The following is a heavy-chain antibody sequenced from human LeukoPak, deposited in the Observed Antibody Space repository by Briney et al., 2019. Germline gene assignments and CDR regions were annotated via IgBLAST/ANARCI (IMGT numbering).Heavy chain of an antibody. Sequence: GASVKVSCKASGYTFTSYAMHWVRQAPGQRLEWMGWSNAGNGNTKYSQEFQGRVTITRDTSASTAYMELSSLRSGDTAVYYCATIFLEWLPYYFDYWGQGTLVTVSS. CDR3: ATIFLEWLPYYFDY. CDR1: GYTFTSYA. J-gene: IGHJ4*02. V-gene: IGHV1-3*02. D-gene: IGHD3-3*01. CDR2: SNAGNGNT.